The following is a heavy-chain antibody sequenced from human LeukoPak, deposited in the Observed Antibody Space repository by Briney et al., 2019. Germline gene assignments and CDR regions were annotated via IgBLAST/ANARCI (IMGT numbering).Heavy chain of an antibody. D-gene: IGHD1-26*01. CDR1: GFTFSSYW. V-gene: IGHV3-7*03. CDR3: ARDSIEESGSVDY. CDR2: IKQDGSEK. Sequence: GSLRLSCAASGFTFSSYWMSWVRQAPGKGLEWVANIKQDGSEKYYVDSVKGRFTISRDNAKISLYLQMNSLRAEDTAVYYCARDSIEESGSVDYWGQGTLVTVSS. J-gene: IGHJ4*02.